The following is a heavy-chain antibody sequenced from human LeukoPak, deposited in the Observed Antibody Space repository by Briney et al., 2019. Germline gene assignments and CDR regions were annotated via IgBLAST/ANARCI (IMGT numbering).Heavy chain of an antibody. CDR2: IIPIFGTA. V-gene: IGHV1-69*05. CDR1: GGTFSSYT. CDR3: ARDLHKGYYYYMDV. J-gene: IGHJ6*03. Sequence: SVKVSCKASGGTFSSYTISWVRQAPGQGLEWMGGIIPIFGTANYAQKFQGRVTITTDESTSTAYMELSSLRSEDTAVYYCARDLHKGYYYYMDVWGKGTTVTVSS.